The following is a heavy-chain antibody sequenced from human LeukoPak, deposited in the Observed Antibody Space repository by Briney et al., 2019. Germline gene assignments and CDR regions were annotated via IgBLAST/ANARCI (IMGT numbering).Heavy chain of an antibody. CDR3: ARDSWLRGYSYGYGGY. CDR1: GFTFSSYE. J-gene: IGHJ4*02. CDR2: ISSSGSTI. D-gene: IGHD5-18*01. Sequence: PGGSPRLSCAASGFTFSSYEMNWVRQAPGKGLEWVSYISSSGSTIYYADSVKGRFTISRDNAKNSLYLQMNSLRAEDTAVYYCARDSWLRGYSYGYGGYWGQGTLVTVSS. V-gene: IGHV3-48*03.